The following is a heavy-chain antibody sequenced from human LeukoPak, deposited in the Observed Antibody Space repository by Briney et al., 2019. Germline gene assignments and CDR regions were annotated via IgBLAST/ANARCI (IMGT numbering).Heavy chain of an antibody. V-gene: IGHV1-2*02. CDR2: TNPNSGGT. D-gene: IGHD3-9*01. J-gene: IGHJ4*02. Sequence: ASVKVSCKASGYTFTGYYMHWVRQAPGQGLEWMGWTNPNSGGTNYAQKFQGRVTMTRDTSISTAYMELSRLRSDDTAVYYCARGLAYYDILTGYYSSWGQGTLVTVSS. CDR3: ARGLAYYDILTGYYSS. CDR1: GYTFTGYY.